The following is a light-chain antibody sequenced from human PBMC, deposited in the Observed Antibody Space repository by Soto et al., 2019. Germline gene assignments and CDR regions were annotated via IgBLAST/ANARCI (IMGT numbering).Light chain of an antibody. V-gene: IGLV1-40*01. Sequence: QSVLTQPPSVSGAPGQRVTISCTGSSSNIGAGYDVHWYQQLPGTAPKLLIYGNSNRPSGVPDRFSGSKSGTSASLAITGLQAEDEADYSCQSYDSTLSLYVFGTVT. CDR1: SSNIGAGYD. CDR2: GNS. CDR3: QSYDSTLSLYV. J-gene: IGLJ1*01.